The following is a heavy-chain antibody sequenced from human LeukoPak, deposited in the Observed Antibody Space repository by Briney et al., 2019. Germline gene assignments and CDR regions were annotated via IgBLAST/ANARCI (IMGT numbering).Heavy chain of an antibody. CDR2: ISSSGSTI. CDR1: GFTFSSYE. V-gene: IGHV3-48*03. D-gene: IGHD3-3*01. J-gene: IGHJ4*02. Sequence: GGSLRLSCAASGFTFSSYEMNWVRQAPGKGLVWVSYISSSGSTIYYAGSVKGRFTISRDNAKNSLYLQMNSLRAEDTAVYYCAREGVYDSWDYWGQGTLVTVSS. CDR3: AREGVYDSWDY.